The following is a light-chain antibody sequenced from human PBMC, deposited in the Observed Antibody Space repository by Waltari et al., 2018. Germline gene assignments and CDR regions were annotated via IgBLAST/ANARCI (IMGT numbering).Light chain of an antibody. J-gene: IGLJ1*01. CDR1: ALPKQY. Sequence: SYELTQPPSVSVSPGQTARITCSGDALPKQYTSWYQQKPGQAPVLVISKDPERPSGIPERFSGSSSGTTVTLTISGVQPEDEADYFCQSADSSGTFYIFGIGTKVTVL. CDR2: KDP. CDR3: QSADSSGTFYI. V-gene: IGLV3-25*03.